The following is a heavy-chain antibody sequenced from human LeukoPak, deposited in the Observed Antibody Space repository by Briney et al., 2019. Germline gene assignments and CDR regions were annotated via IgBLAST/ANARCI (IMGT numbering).Heavy chain of an antibody. D-gene: IGHD2-2*01. CDR3: AKAYCSSIDCSCFDS. CDR2: ISWRSHNI. Sequence: GRSLRLSCVASGFTFDDYAMHWVRQVPGKGLEWVAGISWRSHNIHYADSVKGRFTISRDNARNSLYLQMNSLRPEETALYYCAKAYCSSIDCSCFDSRGQGTLVSVSS. J-gene: IGHJ4*02. CDR1: GFTFDDYA. V-gene: IGHV3-9*01.